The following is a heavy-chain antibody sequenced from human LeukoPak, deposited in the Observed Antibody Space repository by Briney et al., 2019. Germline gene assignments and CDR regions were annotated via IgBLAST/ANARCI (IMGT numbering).Heavy chain of an antibody. CDR1: GGSISSYY. Sequence: SETLSLTCTVSGGSISSYYWSWIRQPAGKGLEWIGRIYTSGSTNYNPSLKSRVTMSVDTSKNQFSLKQNSVTAADPAVYYCARSLSSGWFPFDYWGQGTLVTVSS. CDR2: IYTSGST. CDR3: ARSLSSGWFPFDY. J-gene: IGHJ4*02. V-gene: IGHV4-4*07. D-gene: IGHD6-19*01.